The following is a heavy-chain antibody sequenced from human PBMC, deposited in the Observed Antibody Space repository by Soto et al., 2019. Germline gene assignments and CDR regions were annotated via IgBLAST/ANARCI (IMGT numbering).Heavy chain of an antibody. J-gene: IGHJ3*02. Sequence: GGSLRLSCAASGFTFSNAWMSWVRQAPGKGLEWVGRIKSKTDGGTTDYAAPVKGRFTISRDDSKNTLYLQMNSLKTEDTAVYYCTTGPRGYSSSWYTRGAFDIWGQGTMVTVSS. D-gene: IGHD6-13*01. CDR2: IKSKTDGGTT. V-gene: IGHV3-15*01. CDR1: GFTFSNAW. CDR3: TTGPRGYSSSWYTRGAFDI.